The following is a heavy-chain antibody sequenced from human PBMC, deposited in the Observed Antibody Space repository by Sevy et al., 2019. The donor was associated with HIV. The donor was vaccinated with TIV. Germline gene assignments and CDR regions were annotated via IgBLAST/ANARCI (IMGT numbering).Heavy chain of an antibody. D-gene: IGHD3-9*01. V-gene: IGHV3-48*01. CDR3: ATDQDWAFDN. Sequence: WGSLRLSCELSGSTFSGHHLNWVRQAPGKGLEWVAYIGSGFNIYYKHSVRGRFTISRDNARNSLFLQMDSLRAEDTAVYYCATDQDWAFDNWGQGTLVTVSS. CDR1: GSTFSGHH. J-gene: IGHJ4*02. CDR2: IGSGFNI.